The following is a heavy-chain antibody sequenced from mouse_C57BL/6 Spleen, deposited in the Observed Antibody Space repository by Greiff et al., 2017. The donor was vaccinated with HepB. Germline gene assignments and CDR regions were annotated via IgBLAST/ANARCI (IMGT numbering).Heavy chain of an antibody. CDR1: GFTFSNYW. V-gene: IGHV6-3*01. J-gene: IGHJ4*01. Sequence: EVKLEESGGGLVQPGGSMKLSCVASGFTFSNYWMNWVRQSPEKGLEWVAQIRLKSDNYATHYAESVKGRFTISRDDSKSSVYLQMNNLRAEDTGIYYCTRDYGGSMDYWGQGTSVTVSS. CDR2: IRLKSDNYAT. D-gene: IGHD1-1*02. CDR3: TRDYGGSMDY.